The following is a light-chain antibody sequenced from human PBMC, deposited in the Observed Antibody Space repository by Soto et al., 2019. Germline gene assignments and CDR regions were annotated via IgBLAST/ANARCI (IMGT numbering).Light chain of an antibody. CDR2: EVI. CDR1: SSDVGGYNW. CDR3: SSYAGSDIVV. V-gene: IGLV2-8*01. Sequence: QSALTQPPSASGSPGQSVTISCTGTSSDVGGYNWVSWYQQHPGKALKLMIYEVIKRPSGVPDRFSGSKSGNTASLTVSGLQAEDEADYYCSSYAGSDIVVFGGGTKVTVL. J-gene: IGLJ2*01.